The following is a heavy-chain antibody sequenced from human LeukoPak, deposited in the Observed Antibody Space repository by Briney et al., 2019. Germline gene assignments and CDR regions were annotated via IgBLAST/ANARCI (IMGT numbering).Heavy chain of an antibody. CDR2: IKSKIDGEAT. CDR3: TTEYSSSWYRLNI. J-gene: IGHJ3*02. CDR1: GFSFSNAW. V-gene: IGHV3-15*01. Sequence: GGSLRLSCAASGFSFSNAWMSWVRQAPGKGLEWIGRIKSKIDGEATAYAASVKGTFTISRNDSENTLFLQMHSLKPEDTGVYYCTTEYSSSWYRLNIWGQGTMVTVSS. D-gene: IGHD6-13*01.